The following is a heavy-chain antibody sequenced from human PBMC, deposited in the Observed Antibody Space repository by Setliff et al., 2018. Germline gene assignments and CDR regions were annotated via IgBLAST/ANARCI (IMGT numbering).Heavy chain of an antibody. Sequence: ASVKVSCKASGYIFTDYGVSWVRQAPGQGLEWVGWISPHNGKTYYAPKFQDRITMTTDTSTGTAYMEVRSLRSDDTAVYYCARVTGGYFRPDFDYWGQGTLVTVSS. V-gene: IGHV1-18*01. D-gene: IGHD2-8*02. CDR1: GYIFTDYG. J-gene: IGHJ4*02. CDR2: ISPHNGKT. CDR3: ARVTGGYFRPDFDY.